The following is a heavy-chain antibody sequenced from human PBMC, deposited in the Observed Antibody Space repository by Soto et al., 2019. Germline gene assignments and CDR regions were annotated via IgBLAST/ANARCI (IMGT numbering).Heavy chain of an antibody. V-gene: IGHV3-30*04. CDR2: VSYDGSTT. CDR3: ARDQSSTLITSTHLDP. J-gene: IGHJ5*02. D-gene: IGHD3-16*01. CDR1: GFTFRRYA. Sequence: QEQLVESGGGVVQPGRSLRLSCAASGFTFRRYAMEWVRQVPGKGLEWVAVVSYDGSTTFYADSVKGRFTISRDNSNNTLYLQMSSLRPEDTAVYFCARDQSSTLITSTHLDPWGQGTMVTVAS.